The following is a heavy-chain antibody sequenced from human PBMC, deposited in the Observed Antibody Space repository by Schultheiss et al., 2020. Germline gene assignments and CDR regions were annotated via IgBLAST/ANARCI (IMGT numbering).Heavy chain of an antibody. D-gene: IGHD6-19*01. CDR1: GFSLSTSGVG. CDR2: IYWDDDK. J-gene: IGHJ4*02. Sequence: SGPTLVKPTQTLTLTCTFSGFSLSTSGVGVGWIRQPPGKALEWLAIIYWDDDKRYNPSLKSRLTIAKGTSKNQVILTMTNMDPVDTATYYCAHSFRWLALDYWGQGTLVTVSS. V-gene: IGHV2-5*02. CDR3: AHSFRWLALDY.